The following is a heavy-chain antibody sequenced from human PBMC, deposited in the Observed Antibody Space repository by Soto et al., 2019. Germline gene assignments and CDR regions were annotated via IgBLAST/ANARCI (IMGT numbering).Heavy chain of an antibody. D-gene: IGHD4-17*01. CDR3: AKDTNCDYVGGFEF. J-gene: IGHJ3*01. V-gene: IGHV3-23*01. Sequence: GGSLRLSCAASGFTLSNYAMSWVRQAPGKGQECVSGIHGSRYNTSNADTVKGRFPLSGDSSNNSLSMQMNTLRAEDTAVYYCAKDTNCDYVGGFEFWCQGTMVT. CDR1: GFTLSNYA. CDR2: IHGSRYNT.